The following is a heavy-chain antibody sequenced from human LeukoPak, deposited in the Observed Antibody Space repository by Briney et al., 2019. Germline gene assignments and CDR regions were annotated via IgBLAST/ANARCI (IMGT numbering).Heavy chain of an antibody. D-gene: IGHD2-2*01. J-gene: IGHJ4*02. V-gene: IGHV4-59*01. CDR2: ISYSGST. CDR3: ARIDTSWFTFDD. Sequence: SETLSLTCTVSGXSISNYYGNWIRQPPGKGLEWIGYISYSGSTNYNPSLKSRVTISVDTPKCQFSLKLSSVTAADTALYYCARIDTSWFTFDDWGQGTLVTVSS. CDR1: GXSISNYY.